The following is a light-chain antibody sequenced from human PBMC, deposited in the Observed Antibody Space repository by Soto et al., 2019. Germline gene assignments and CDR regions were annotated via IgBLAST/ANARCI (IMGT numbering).Light chain of an antibody. J-gene: IGKJ5*01. CDR2: DAS. CDR3: QQYENLPT. CDR1: QSISDW. V-gene: IGKV1-33*01. Sequence: DIQMTQSPSSLSASVGDRVTITCRASQSISDWLAWYQQKPGRAPKLLIYDASNLEAGVPSRFRGSGSETDFTFTISRLQPEDIATYYCQQYENLPTFGQGTRLEIK.